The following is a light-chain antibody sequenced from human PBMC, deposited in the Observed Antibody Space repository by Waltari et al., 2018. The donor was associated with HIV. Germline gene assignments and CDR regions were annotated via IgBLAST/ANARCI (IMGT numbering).Light chain of an antibody. CDR2: DAI. V-gene: IGLV2-14*03. CDR1: RSDVGGYGY. J-gene: IGLJ2*01. Sequence: QSALTQPASGSGAPGPSSTISCPGTRSDVGGYGYVSWYQQHPGKAPKLIMHDAINRPSGVSNRFSGSKPGDTSSLTISGLQAEDEAVYFCSPYTSRSVFFGGGTRLTVL. CDR3: SPYTSRSVF.